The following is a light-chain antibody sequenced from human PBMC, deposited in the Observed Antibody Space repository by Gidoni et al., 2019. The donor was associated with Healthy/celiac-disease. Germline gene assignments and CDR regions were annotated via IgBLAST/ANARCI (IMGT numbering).Light chain of an antibody. J-gene: IGKJ4*01. CDR3: QQYYSTLALT. CDR1: QSVLYSSNNKNY. V-gene: IGKV4-1*01. Sequence: DIVMTQSPDSLAVSLGESATINCKSSQSVLYSSNNKNYLAWYQQKPGQPPKLLIYWASTRESGVPDRFSGSGSGTDFTLTSSSLQAEDVAVYYCQQYYSTLALTFGGGTKVEIK. CDR2: WAS.